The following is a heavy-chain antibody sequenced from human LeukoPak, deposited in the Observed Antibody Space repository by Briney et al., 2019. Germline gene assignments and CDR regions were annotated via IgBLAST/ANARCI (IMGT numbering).Heavy chain of an antibody. CDR3: TRDTGCPGGTCYSFYDY. Sequence: GGSLRLSCAASGFTFSNYWMTWVRQAPGKGLEWVANIKQDGTEKYYVDSVKGRFTISRDNAENSLYLQMNSLRAEDAAVYYCTRDTGCPGGTCYSFYDYWGQGTLVTVSS. CDR1: GFTFSNYW. J-gene: IGHJ4*02. D-gene: IGHD2-15*01. V-gene: IGHV3-7*01. CDR2: IKQDGTEK.